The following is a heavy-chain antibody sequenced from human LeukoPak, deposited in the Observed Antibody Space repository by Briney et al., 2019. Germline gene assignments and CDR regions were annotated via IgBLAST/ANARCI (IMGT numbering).Heavy chain of an antibody. V-gene: IGHV3-23*01. CDR3: AKRVRADPKFYYFDY. CDR1: GFTFSSYA. Sequence: GGSLRLSCAASGFTFSSYAMSWVRQAPGKGLEWASAISGSGGSTYYADPVKGRFTISRDNSKNTLYLQMNSLRAEDTAVYYCAKRVRADPKFYYFDYWGQGTLVTVSS. D-gene: IGHD6-19*01. CDR2: ISGSGGST. J-gene: IGHJ4*02.